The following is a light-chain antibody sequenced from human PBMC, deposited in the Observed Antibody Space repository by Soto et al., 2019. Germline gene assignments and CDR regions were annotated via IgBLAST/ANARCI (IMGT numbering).Light chain of an antibody. CDR2: GAS. CDR3: QQYDTSPPLT. V-gene: IGKV3-20*01. Sequence: IVLTQSPSNLSLSPGDIATLSCRASQIVSSNYLGWYQQKTGQAPRLLLYGASSRAIGIPERFSGSGSGTDFTLTISRLEPEDFAVYYCQQYDTSPPLTFGGGTKVEIK. J-gene: IGKJ4*01. CDR1: QIVSSNY.